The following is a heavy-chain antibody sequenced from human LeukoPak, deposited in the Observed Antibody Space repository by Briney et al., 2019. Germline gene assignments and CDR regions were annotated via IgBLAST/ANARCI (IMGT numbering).Heavy chain of an antibody. D-gene: IGHD5-12*01. CDR2: IRSKAYGGTT. V-gene: IGHV3-49*03. J-gene: IGHJ6*03. CDR3: TRVIKGRGYDRYYYYYYMDV. Sequence: GRSLRLCCTASGFTFGDYAMSWFRQAPGKGLEWVGFIRSKAYGGTTEYAASVKGRFTISRDDSKSIAYLQMNSLRTEDTAVYYCTRVIKGRGYDRYYYYYYMDVWGKGTTVTVSS. CDR1: GFTFGDYA.